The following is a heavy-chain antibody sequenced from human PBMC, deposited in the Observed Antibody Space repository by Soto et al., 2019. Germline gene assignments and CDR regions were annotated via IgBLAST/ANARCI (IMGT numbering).Heavy chain of an antibody. J-gene: IGHJ5*02. V-gene: IGHV3-33*08. D-gene: IGHD3-10*01. Sequence: PGGSLRLSCAASGFTFSSYAMSWVRQAPGKGLEWVAVIWYDGSNKYYADSVKGRFTISRDNSKNTLYLQMNSLRAEDTAVYYCARDRTRFERTNWFDPWGQGTLVTVSS. CDR2: IWYDGSNK. CDR1: GFTFSSYA. CDR3: ARDRTRFERTNWFDP.